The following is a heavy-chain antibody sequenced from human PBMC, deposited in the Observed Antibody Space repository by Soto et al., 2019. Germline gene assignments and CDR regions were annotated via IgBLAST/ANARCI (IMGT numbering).Heavy chain of an antibody. Sequence: SVKVSCKASGGTFSSDSFSWVRQAPGQGLEWMGGIIPMFDTPIYAQKFQDRVTITADESTSTAYMQLSSLRSGDTAVYYCAREYYYGSGPWDWGQGTLVTVSS. CDR3: AREYYYGSGPWD. CDR1: GGTFSSDS. CDR2: IIPMFDTP. V-gene: IGHV1-69*13. D-gene: IGHD3-10*01. J-gene: IGHJ4*02.